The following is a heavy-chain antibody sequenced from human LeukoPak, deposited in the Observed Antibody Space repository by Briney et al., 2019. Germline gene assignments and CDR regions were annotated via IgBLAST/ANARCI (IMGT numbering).Heavy chain of an antibody. CDR3: ARERYYYGSGSRNWFDP. V-gene: IGHV1-46*01. Sequence: GASVKVSCKASGYTFTSYYMHWVRQAPGQGLEWMGIINPSGGSTSYAQKFQGRVTMTRDTSTSTVYMELSSLRSEDTAVYYCARERYYYGSGSRNWFDPWGQGTLVTVSS. CDR2: INPSGGST. CDR1: GYTFTSYY. D-gene: IGHD3-10*01. J-gene: IGHJ5*02.